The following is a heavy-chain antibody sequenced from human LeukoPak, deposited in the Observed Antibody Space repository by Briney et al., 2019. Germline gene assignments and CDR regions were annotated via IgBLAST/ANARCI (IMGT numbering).Heavy chain of an antibody. D-gene: IGHD3-3*01. Sequence: PGGSLRLSCAASGFSFGAYIMNWVRQAPGKGLEWVSSISSNSYYIYYADSVRGRFTISRDNAKNSLFLQMNSLRAEDTAVFYCARDQYDTWSRRGNFDSWGQGTLVIVSS. J-gene: IGHJ4*02. CDR3: ARDQYDTWSRRGNFDS. CDR2: ISSNSYYI. V-gene: IGHV3-21*04. CDR1: GFSFGAYI.